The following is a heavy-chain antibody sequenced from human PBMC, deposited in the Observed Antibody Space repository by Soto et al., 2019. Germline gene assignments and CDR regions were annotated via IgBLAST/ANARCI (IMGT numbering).Heavy chain of an antibody. J-gene: IGHJ6*02. D-gene: IGHD4-17*01. Sequence: QVQLVQSGAEVKKPGSSVKVSCKASGGTFSSYAISWVRQAPGQGLEWMGGIIPIFGTANYAQKFQGRVTMTTDTSTSTAYMELRSLRSDDTAVYYCARDLTLHHDYGDYGAGKNYGMDVWGQGTTVTVSS. CDR1: GGTFSSYA. CDR2: IIPIFGTA. CDR3: ARDLTLHHDYGDYGAGKNYGMDV. V-gene: IGHV1-69*06.